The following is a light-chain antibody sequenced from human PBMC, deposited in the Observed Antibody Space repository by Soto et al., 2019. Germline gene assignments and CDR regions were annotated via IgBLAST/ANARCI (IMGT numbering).Light chain of an antibody. J-gene: IGKJ2*01. V-gene: IGKV3-15*01. CDR2: GSS. CDR1: QSVTSK. Sequence: EIVLTQSPATLSVSPGERATLSCRATQSVTSKLAWYQHTPGQAPRLLIYGSSTRATGIPARFSGSGSGTEFTLTISSLQSEDSAVYYCQVYNDWPPMFTFGQGTKLEIK. CDR3: QVYNDWPPMFT.